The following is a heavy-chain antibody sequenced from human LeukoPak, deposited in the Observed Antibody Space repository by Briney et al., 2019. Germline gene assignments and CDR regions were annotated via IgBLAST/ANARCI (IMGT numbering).Heavy chain of an antibody. CDR2: ISSSGSTI. Sequence: GGSLRLSCAASGFTFSSYEMNWVRQAPGKGLEWVSYISSSGSTIYYADSMKGRFTISRDNAKNSLYLQMNSLRAEDTAVYYCARVSVLEWPPVDYWGQGTLVTVSS. V-gene: IGHV3-48*03. CDR3: ARVSVLEWPPVDY. D-gene: IGHD3-3*01. CDR1: GFTFSSYE. J-gene: IGHJ4*02.